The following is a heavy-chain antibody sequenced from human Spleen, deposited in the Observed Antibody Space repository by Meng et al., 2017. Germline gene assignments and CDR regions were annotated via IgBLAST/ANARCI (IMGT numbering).Heavy chain of an antibody. J-gene: IGHJ4*02. Sequence: SETLSLTCAVYGGSFSGYYWSWIRQPPGKGLEWIGYISYSGSTNFNPSLKSRVTISVDTSKNQFSLKLSSVTAADTVVYYCARNIRYFTGDYYFDYWGQGTLVTVSS. CDR1: GGSFSGYY. D-gene: IGHD3-9*01. CDR3: ARNIRYFTGDYYFDY. V-gene: IGHV4-59*01. CDR2: ISYSGST.